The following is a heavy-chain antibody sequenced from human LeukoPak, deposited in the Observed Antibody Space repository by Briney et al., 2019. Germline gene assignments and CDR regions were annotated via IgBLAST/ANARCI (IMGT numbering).Heavy chain of an antibody. Sequence: GGSLRLSCAASGFTFSSYAMSWVRQAPGKGLEWVSAISGSGGSTYYADSVKGRFTISSDNSKNTLYLQMNSLRAEDTAVYYCAANLYSSGWYGDYWGQGTLVTVSS. J-gene: IGHJ4*02. D-gene: IGHD6-19*01. V-gene: IGHV3-23*01. CDR2: ISGSGGST. CDR3: AANLYSSGWYGDY. CDR1: GFTFSSYA.